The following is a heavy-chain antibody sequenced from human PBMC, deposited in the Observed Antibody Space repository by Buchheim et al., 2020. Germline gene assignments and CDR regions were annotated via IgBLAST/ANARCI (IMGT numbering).Heavy chain of an antibody. CDR1: GFTFSSYS. CDR2: ISSSSSYI. V-gene: IGHV3-21*01. CDR3: VTWGRTAASATWYFEH. Sequence: EVQLVESGGGLVKPGGSLRLSCAASGFTFSSYSMNWVRQAPGKGLEWVSSISSSSSYIYYGDSVKGRFTISRDNAKNSLYLQMNSPRVEDTAIYYCVTWGRTAASATWYFEHWGQGTL. J-gene: IGHJ1*01. D-gene: IGHD6-13*01.